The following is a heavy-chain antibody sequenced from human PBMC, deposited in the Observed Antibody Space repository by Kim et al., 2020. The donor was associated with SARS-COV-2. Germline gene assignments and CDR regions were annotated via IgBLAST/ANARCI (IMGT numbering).Heavy chain of an antibody. CDR2: IYYSGST. D-gene: IGHD5-18*01. Sequence: SETLSLTCTVSGGSIRRAAWSWIWQPPGKGLEWIGYIYYSGSTNYNPSLKSRVTISVDTSKNQFSLKLSSVTAADTAVYYCARGADTPDYWGQGTLVTVSS. J-gene: IGHJ4*02. CDR1: GGSIRRAA. V-gene: IGHV4-59*01. CDR3: ARGADTPDY.